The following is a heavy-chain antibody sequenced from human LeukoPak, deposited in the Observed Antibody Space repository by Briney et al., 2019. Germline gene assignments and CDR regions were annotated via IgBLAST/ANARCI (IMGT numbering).Heavy chain of an antibody. CDR2: IIPIFGTA. Sequence: ASVKVSCKASGGTFSSYAISWVRQAPGQGLEWMGGIIPIFGTANYAQKFQGRVTITADKSTSTAYMELSSLRSEDTAVYYCARAIGHSSGWLEGYWGQGTLVTVSS. V-gene: IGHV1-69*06. CDR3: ARAIGHSSGWLEGY. J-gene: IGHJ4*02. CDR1: GGTFSSYA. D-gene: IGHD6-19*01.